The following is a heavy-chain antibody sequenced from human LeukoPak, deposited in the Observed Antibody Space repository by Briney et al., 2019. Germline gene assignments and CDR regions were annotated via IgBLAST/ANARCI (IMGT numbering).Heavy chain of an antibody. Sequence: GESLKISCKGSGYSFTSYWMHWVRQAPGKGLVWVSRINSDGSSTSYADSVKGRFTISRDNAKNTLYLQMNSLRAEDTAVYYCARGGIAAADIFDYWGQGTLVTVSS. J-gene: IGHJ4*02. CDR2: INSDGSST. V-gene: IGHV3-74*01. D-gene: IGHD6-13*01. CDR3: ARGGIAAADIFDY. CDR1: GYSFTSYW.